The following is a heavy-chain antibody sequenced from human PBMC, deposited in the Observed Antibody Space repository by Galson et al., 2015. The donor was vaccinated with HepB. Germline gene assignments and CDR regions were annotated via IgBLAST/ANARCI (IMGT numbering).Heavy chain of an antibody. CDR3: ARTVALEVTHYDFLFDP. V-gene: IGHV3-66*01. J-gene: IGHJ5*02. D-gene: IGHD3-3*01. Sequence: SLRLSCAASGFTVSSNYMSWVRQAPGKGLEWVSVIYSGGSTYYADSVKGRFTISRDNSKNTLYLQMNSLRAEDTAVYYCARTVALEVTHYDFLFDPWGQGTLVTVSS. CDR1: GFTVSSNY. CDR2: IYSGGST.